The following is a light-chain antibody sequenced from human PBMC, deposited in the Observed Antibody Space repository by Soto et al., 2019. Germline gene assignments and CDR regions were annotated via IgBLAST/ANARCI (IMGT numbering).Light chain of an antibody. Sequence: QSVLTQPASVSGSPGQSITISCTGTSSDVGGYNYVSWYQQHPGKAPKLMIYEVSNRPSRVSNRFSGSKSGNTASLTISGLQAEDKADYYCSSYTRSSTSYVCGTGTK. CDR1: SSDVGGYNY. CDR3: SSYTRSSTSYV. V-gene: IGLV2-14*01. CDR2: EVS. J-gene: IGLJ1*01.